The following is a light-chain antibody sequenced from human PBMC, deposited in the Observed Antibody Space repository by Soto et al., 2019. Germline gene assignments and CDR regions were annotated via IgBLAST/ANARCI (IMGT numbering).Light chain of an antibody. CDR1: SSDVGAYNS. CDR3: SPFTSSSTYI. CDR2: EVT. J-gene: IGLJ1*01. Sequence: QSALTQPASVSGSPGQSITVSCTGTSSDVGAYNSVSWYQQHPGKAPKLILYEVTHRPSGVSERFSGSKSANTASLTISGLQAGDEADYYCSPFTSSSTYIFGTGTKLTVL. V-gene: IGLV2-14*03.